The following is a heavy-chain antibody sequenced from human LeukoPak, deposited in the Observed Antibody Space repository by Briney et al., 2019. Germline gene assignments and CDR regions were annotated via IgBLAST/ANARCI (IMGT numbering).Heavy chain of an antibody. CDR2: ISGSGGST. CDR3: ATQYQLLFRYFDY. CDR1: GFTFSSYA. D-gene: IGHD2-2*01. J-gene: IGHJ4*02. V-gene: IGHV3-23*01. Sequence: GGSLRLSCAASGFTFSSYAMSWVRQAPGKGLEWVSAISGSGGSTYYADSVKGRFTISRDNSKNTLYLQMNSLRAEDTAVYYCATQYQLLFRYFDYWGQGTLVTVSS.